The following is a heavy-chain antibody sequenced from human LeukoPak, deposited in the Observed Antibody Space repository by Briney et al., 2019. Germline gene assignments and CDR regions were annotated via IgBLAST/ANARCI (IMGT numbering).Heavy chain of an antibody. Sequence: GGSLRLSCAASGFTFSTYWMHWVRQAPGKGLEWVSRIDTDGSRTSYADSVRGRFTISRDNAKNTLYLQMNSLRDEDTAVYYCARRMSSGWALEDYRGQGTLVTVSS. CDR3: ARRMSSGWALEDY. CDR2: IDTDGSRT. V-gene: IGHV3-74*01. CDR1: GFTFSTYW. J-gene: IGHJ4*02. D-gene: IGHD6-19*01.